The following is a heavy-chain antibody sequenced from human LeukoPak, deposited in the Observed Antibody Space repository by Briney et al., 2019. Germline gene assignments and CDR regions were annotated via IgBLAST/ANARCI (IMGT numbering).Heavy chain of an antibody. V-gene: IGHV4-39*01. D-gene: IGHD2-2*01. Sequence: PSETLSLTCTVSGGSISSSSYYWGWIRQPPGKGLEWIGSIYYSGSTYYNPSLKSRVTISVDTSKNQFSLKLSSVTAADTAVYYCARRAMAHIYFDYWGQGTLVTVSS. CDR1: GGSISSSSYY. J-gene: IGHJ4*02. CDR2: IYYSGST. CDR3: ARRAMAHIYFDY.